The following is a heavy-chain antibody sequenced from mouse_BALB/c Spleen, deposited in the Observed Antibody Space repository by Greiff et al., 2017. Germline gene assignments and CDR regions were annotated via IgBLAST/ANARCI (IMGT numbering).Heavy chain of an antibody. CDR2: IWSGGST. D-gene: IGHD2-1*01. V-gene: IGHV2-2*02. Sequence: QVQLQQSGPGLVQPSQSLSITCTVSGFSLTSYGVHWVRQSPGKGLEWLGVIWSGGSTDYNAAFISRLSIIKDNSKSQVFFKMNSLQANDTAIYYCARNLYYGNYDYAMDYWGQGTSVTVSS. J-gene: IGHJ4*01. CDR3: ARNLYYGNYDYAMDY. CDR1: GFSLTSYG.